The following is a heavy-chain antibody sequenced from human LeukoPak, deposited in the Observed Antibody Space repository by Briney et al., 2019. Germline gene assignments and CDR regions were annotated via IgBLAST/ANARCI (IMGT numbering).Heavy chain of an antibody. V-gene: IGHV3-21*01. CDR1: GFTFSSYS. J-gene: IGHJ4*02. CDR2: ISSSSSYI. Sequence: GGSQRLSCAASGFTFSSYSMNWVRQAPGKGLEWVSSISSSSSYIYYADSVKGRFTISRDNAKNSLYLQMNSLRAEDTAVYYCARDRGVYYYDSSGYYQDYWGREPWSPSPQ. CDR3: ARDRGVYYYDSSGYYQDY. D-gene: IGHD3-22*01.